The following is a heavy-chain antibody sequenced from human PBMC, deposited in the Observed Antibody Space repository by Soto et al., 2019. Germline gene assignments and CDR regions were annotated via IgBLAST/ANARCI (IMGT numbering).Heavy chain of an antibody. V-gene: IGHV1-69*01. D-gene: IGHD3-10*01. CDR3: ATSGGAYYYGSGSYPPFDY. CDR2: IIPIFGTA. Sequence: QVQLVQSGAEVKKPGSSVKVSCKASGGTFSSYAISWVRQAPGQGLEWLGGIIPIFGTANYAQKFQGRVTITADESTSTASMELSSLRSEDTAVYYCATSGGAYYYGSGSYPPFDYWGQGTLVTVSS. J-gene: IGHJ4*02. CDR1: GGTFSSYA.